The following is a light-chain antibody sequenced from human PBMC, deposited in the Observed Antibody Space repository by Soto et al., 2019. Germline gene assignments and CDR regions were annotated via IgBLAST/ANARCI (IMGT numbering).Light chain of an antibody. CDR2: AAS. CDR1: QNIVTY. Sequence: DIQMTQSPSSLSASVGERVIISCRASQNIVTYVNWYQQTAGKAPRVLIYAASGLQPGVPSRFSGSGCGTDFTLTISSLQPEDFASYYFQQSSTRWTFGQGTEVHI. V-gene: IGKV1-39*01. J-gene: IGKJ1*01. CDR3: QQSSTRWT.